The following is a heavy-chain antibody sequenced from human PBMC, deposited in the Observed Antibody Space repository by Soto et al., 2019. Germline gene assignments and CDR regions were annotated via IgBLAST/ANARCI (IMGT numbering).Heavy chain of an antibody. CDR2: INPNGGST. J-gene: IGHJ4*02. Sequence: GASVKVSCKAPADTFTSYYIHWVRQAPGHGLEWMGIINPNGGSTRFAQTFQGRITMTTDTSTSTVYMELRSLRAEDTAVYYGARAGYRTIVGATHFDYWGQGTLVTVSS. V-gene: IGHV1-46*01. CDR3: ARAGYRTIVGATHFDY. D-gene: IGHD1-26*01. CDR1: ADTFTSYY.